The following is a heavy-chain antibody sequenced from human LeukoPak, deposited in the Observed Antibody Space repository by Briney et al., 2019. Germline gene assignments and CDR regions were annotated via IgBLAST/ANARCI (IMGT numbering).Heavy chain of an antibody. D-gene: IGHD2-15*01. V-gene: IGHV3-53*01. CDR3: ARRAGEYSHPYDY. J-gene: IGHJ4*02. Sequence: GGSLRLSCTVSGFTVSSNSWSWVRQAPGKGLEWVSFIYSGGKTHSSDSVKGRFTISRDNSMNTLHLQMSSLRAEDTAIYYCARRAGEYSHPYDYWGQGTLVTVSS. CDR2: IYSGGKT. CDR1: GFTVSSNS.